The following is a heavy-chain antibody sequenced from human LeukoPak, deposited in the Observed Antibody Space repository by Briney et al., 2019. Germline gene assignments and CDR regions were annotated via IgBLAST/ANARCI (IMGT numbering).Heavy chain of an antibody. Sequence: GGSLRLSCVASGFTFSSSWMAWVRQAPGKGLRWVANINHDGSVKNYVGSVKGRCAISRDNAQNSFYLQMNSLETDDTAVYYCAKDSYSKGDYWGQGTLVTVSS. CDR2: INHDGSVK. CDR1: GFTFSSSW. CDR3: AKDSYSKGDY. V-gene: IGHV3-7*01. D-gene: IGHD4-11*01. J-gene: IGHJ4*02.